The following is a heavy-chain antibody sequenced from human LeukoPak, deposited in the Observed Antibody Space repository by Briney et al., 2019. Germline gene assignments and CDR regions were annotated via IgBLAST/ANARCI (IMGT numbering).Heavy chain of an antibody. CDR1: GFTFTDYD. CDR2: IGIRGDT. V-gene: IGHV3-13*01. J-gene: IGHJ4*02. D-gene: IGHD6-19*01. Sequence: GGSLRLSCAASGFTFTDYDMHWVRQVIGKGLEWVSAIGIRGDTHYSGSVKGRFTISRENAESSLYLQMNSLRAEDTAVYYCARGGIQVSGIDEFDYWGQGALVTVSS. CDR3: ARGGIQVSGIDEFDY.